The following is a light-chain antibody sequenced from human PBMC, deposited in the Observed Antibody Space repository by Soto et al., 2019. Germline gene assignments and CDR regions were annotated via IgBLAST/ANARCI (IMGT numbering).Light chain of an antibody. CDR3: QQFEDWPT. CDR1: ESVSTN. CDR2: GTS. Sequence: EIVVTQSPATLSLAPGERVTLSCRASESVSTNLAWYQQKPGQAPRLLIYGTSNRATGIPDRISGSRSGTEFTLTISSLQSEDFGVYYCQQFEDWPTFGQGTKV. V-gene: IGKV3-15*01. J-gene: IGKJ1*01.